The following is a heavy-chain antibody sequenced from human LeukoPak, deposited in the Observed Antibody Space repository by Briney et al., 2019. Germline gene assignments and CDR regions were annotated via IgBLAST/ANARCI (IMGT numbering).Heavy chain of an antibody. CDR1: GFTFSSYA. CDR2: ISGSGGST. CDR3: AKLGGLGILFDY. D-gene: IGHD2-15*01. V-gene: IGHV3-23*01. Sequence: GGSLRLSCAASGFTFSSYAMSWVRQAPGKGLEWVSAISGSGGSTYYADSVKGRFTISRDNSKNTRYLQMNSLRAEDTAVYYCAKLGGLGILFDYWGQGTLVTVSS. J-gene: IGHJ4*02.